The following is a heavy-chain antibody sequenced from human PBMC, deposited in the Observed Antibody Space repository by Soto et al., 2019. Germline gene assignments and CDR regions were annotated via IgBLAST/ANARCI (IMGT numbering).Heavy chain of an antibody. V-gene: IGHV5-10-1*01. CDR3: GRGDPATYMRLAFDY. CDR2: IDPSDSYT. D-gene: IGHD6-25*01. J-gene: IGHJ4*02. CDR1: GYSFTSYW. Sequence: PGESLKISCKGSGYSFTSYWISWVRQMPGKGLEWMGRIDPSDSYTNYSPSFQGHVTISADKSISTAYMALRGLRSDDTAMYYCGRGDPATYMRLAFDYWGQGTQVTVSS.